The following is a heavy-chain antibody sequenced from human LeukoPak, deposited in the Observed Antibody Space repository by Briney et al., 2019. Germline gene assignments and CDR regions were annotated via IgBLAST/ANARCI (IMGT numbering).Heavy chain of an antibody. V-gene: IGHV3-21*01. CDR3: ARVGQLMFS. CDR2: ISSSSLYI. CDR1: GFTFSNYN. J-gene: IGHJ5*02. D-gene: IGHD3-10*02. Sequence: GGSLSLSWAASGFTFSNYNMNWVRQAPGKGLEWVSTISSSSLYIYYTDSVKGRFTISRDNAKNSLYLQMNSLTAEDTAVYYCARVGQLMFSWGQGTLVTVSS.